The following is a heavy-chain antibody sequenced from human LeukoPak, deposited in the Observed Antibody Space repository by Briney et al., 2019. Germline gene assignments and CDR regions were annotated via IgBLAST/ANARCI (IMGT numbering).Heavy chain of an antibody. CDR2: ISSRMINT. CDR1: RFTFTTNA. D-gene: IGHD5-18*01. Sequence: QRGGSLRLSCAASRFTFTTNAMSWVRQAPGKGLDWVSAISSRMINTYYADSVKGRLTISRDNAKNTLYLQMDSLGAEDTAVYYCAKGGYTGCHLIDFWGQGTLVTVSS. J-gene: IGHJ4*02. CDR3: AKGGYTGCHLIDF. V-gene: IGHV3-23*01.